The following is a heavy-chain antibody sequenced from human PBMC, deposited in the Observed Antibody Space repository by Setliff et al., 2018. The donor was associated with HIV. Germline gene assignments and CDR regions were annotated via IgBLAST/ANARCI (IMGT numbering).Heavy chain of an antibody. Sequence: GSLRLSCAASGFTFSNYWMNWVRQAPGKGLEWVANIRQDESEKYYVDSVRGRFTISRDNAKSSLYLLMNSLRAEDTAVYYCARDRDHVVQEGYYDMGVWGQGTTVTVSS. CDR3: ARDRDHVVQEGYYDMGV. J-gene: IGHJ6*02. D-gene: IGHD3-10*02. CDR2: IRQDESEK. V-gene: IGHV3-7*01. CDR1: GFTFSNYW.